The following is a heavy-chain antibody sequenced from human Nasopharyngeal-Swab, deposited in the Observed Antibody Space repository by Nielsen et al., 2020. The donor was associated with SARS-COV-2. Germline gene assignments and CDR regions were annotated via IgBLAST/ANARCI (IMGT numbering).Heavy chain of an antibody. V-gene: IGHV1-69*13. D-gene: IGHD3-10*01. CDR3: ARGGYYGSGSYFHYYYSMDV. CDR1: GGTFSSYA. CDR2: IIPIFGTA. J-gene: IGHJ6*02. Sequence: SVKVSCKASGGTFSSYAISWVRQAPGQGLEWMGGIIPIFGTANYAQKFQGRVTITADESTSTAYMELSSLRSEDTAVYYCARGGYYGSGSYFHYYYSMDVWGQGTTVTVSS.